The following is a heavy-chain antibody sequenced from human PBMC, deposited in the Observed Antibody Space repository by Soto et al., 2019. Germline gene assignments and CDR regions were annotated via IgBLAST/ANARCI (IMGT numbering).Heavy chain of an antibody. D-gene: IGHD3-22*01. V-gene: IGHV1-69*13. CDR1: GGTFSSYA. CDR2: IIPIFGTA. J-gene: IGHJ6*02. Sequence: SVKVSCKASGGTFSSYAISWVRQAPGQGLEWMGGIIPIFGTANYAQKFQGRVTITADESTSTAYMELSSLRSEDTAVYYCALQGKGGYYSPYYYYGMDVWGQGTTVTVSS. CDR3: ALQGKGGYYSPYYYYGMDV.